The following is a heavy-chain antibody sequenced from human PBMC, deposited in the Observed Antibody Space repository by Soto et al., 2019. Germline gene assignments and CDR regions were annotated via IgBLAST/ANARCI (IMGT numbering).Heavy chain of an antibody. CDR1: GFTISSYW. CDR3: ARDPNIVLVPAALRSYYYYGMDV. D-gene: IGHD2-2*01. Sequence: GPMRDCYAASGFTISSYWMSCVLQAQGKGLEWVANIKQDGSEKYYVDSAKGRFTISRDNAKNSLYLQMNSLRAEDTAVYYCARDPNIVLVPAALRSYYYYGMDVWGQGTTVTVSS. J-gene: IGHJ6*02. V-gene: IGHV3-7*01. CDR2: IKQDGSEK.